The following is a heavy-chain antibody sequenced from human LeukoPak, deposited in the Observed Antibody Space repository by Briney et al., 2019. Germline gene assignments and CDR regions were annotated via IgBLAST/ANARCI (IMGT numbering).Heavy chain of an antibody. J-gene: IGHJ6*03. CDR3: ARGPSGYYYYYYMDV. Sequence: PGGSLRLSCAASGFTFSSYSMNRVRQAPGKGLERVSSISSSSSYIYYADSVKGRFTISRDNAKNSLYLQMNSLRAEDTAVHYCARGPSGYYYYYYMDVWGKGTTVTVSS. V-gene: IGHV3-21*01. CDR1: GFTFSSYS. CDR2: ISSSSSYI. D-gene: IGHD1-26*01.